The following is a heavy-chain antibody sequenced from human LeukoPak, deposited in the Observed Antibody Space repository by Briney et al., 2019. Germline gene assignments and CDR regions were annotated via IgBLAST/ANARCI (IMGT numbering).Heavy chain of an antibody. D-gene: IGHD3-3*01. Sequence: GGSLRLSCAAPGFTFSSYSMNWVRQAPGKGLEWVSSISSSSSYIYYADSVKGRFTISRDNAKNSPYLQMNSLRAEDTAVYYCARGPYDFWSGYYLSYWGQGTLVTVSS. CDR3: ARGPYDFWSGYYLSY. CDR1: GFTFSSYS. V-gene: IGHV3-21*01. J-gene: IGHJ4*02. CDR2: ISSSSSYI.